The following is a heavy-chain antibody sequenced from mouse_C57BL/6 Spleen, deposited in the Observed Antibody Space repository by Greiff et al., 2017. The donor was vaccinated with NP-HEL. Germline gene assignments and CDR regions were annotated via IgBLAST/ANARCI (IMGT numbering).Heavy chain of an antibody. CDR1: GYTFTDYE. V-gene: IGHV1-15*01. J-gene: IGHJ2*01. Sequence: QVQLQQSGAELVRPGASVTLSCKASGYTFTDYEMHWVKQTPVHGLEWIGAIDPETGGTAYHQKFKGKAILTADKSSSTAYMELSSLTSEESAVYYCTRSLTTVVAFDYWGQGTTLTVSS. CDR3: TRSLTTVVAFDY. D-gene: IGHD1-1*01. CDR2: IDPETGGT.